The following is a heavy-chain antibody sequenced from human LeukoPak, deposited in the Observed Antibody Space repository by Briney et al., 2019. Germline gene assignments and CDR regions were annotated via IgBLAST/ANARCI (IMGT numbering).Heavy chain of an antibody. CDR1: RFTFSSYT. J-gene: IGHJ4*02. D-gene: IGHD4-17*01. V-gene: IGHV3-21*01. CDR3: TRGSYGDYEY. CDR2: IDPSSTYI. Sequence: GGSLRLSCSASRFTFSSYTMNWVRQAPGKGLEWVSSIDPSSTYIYYADSVKGRFTVSRDNAQNSLYLQMNSLRAEDTAVYYCTRGSYGDYEYWGQGTLVTVSS.